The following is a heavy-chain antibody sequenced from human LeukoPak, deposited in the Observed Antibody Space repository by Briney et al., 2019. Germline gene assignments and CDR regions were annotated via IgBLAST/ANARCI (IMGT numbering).Heavy chain of an antibody. CDR2: ITPSSATI. V-gene: IGHV3-48*04. CDR3: ARVVYGVTGGDY. CDR1: GFSFGTYN. Sequence: GSLRLSCAASGFSFGTYNMIWVRQAPGRGLECVSYITPSSATIHYADSVKGRFAISRDNAKNLLYLQMNSLRVEDTAVYYCARVVYGVTGGDYWGQGTLVRVSS. J-gene: IGHJ4*02. D-gene: IGHD3-3*01.